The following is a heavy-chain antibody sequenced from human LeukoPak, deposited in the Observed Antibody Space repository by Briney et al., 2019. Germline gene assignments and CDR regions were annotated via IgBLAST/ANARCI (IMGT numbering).Heavy chain of an antibody. D-gene: IGHD5-18*01. V-gene: IGHV1-18*04. Sequence: PGASVKVSCKASGYTFTSYYMHWVRQAPGQGLEWMGWISAYNGSTNYAQKLQGRVTMTTDTSTSTAYMELRSLRSDDTAVYYCATGDRGYTYGSGYYYLDVWGSGTTVTVSS. J-gene: IGHJ6*03. CDR2: ISAYNGST. CDR3: ATGDRGYTYGSGYYYLDV. CDR1: GYTFTSYY.